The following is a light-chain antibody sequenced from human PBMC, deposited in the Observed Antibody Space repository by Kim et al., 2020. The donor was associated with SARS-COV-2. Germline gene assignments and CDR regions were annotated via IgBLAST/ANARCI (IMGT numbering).Light chain of an antibody. CDR1: SLRSYY. CDR2: GKN. Sequence: ALGQTVRITCKGDSLRSYYASWYQQKTGQAPVLVIYGKNNRPSGIPDRFSGSSSGNTASLTITGAQAEDEADYYCNSRDSSGNHLVFGGGTQLTVL. J-gene: IGLJ3*02. V-gene: IGLV3-19*01. CDR3: NSRDSSGNHLV.